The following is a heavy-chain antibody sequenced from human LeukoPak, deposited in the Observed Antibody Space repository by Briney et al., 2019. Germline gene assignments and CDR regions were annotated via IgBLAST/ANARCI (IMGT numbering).Heavy chain of an antibody. CDR3: ARVSGTMFRGVSYSFDY. Sequence: GGSLRLSCAASGFTFSDYYMSWIRQAPGKGLEWVSYISSSGSTIYYADSVKGRFTISRDNAKNSLYLRMNSLRAEDTAVYYCARVSGTMFRGVSYSFDYGGKGPLVTVSS. J-gene: IGHJ4*02. D-gene: IGHD3-10*01. CDR2: ISSSGSTI. CDR1: GFTFSDYY. V-gene: IGHV3-11*01.